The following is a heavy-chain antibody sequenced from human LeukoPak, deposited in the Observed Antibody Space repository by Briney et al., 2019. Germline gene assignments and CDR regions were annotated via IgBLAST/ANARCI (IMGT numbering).Heavy chain of an antibody. Sequence: PGGSLRLSCAASGFTFSSYAMTWVRQALGKGLEWVSTINNSGGSTYYADSVKGRFTISRDNSKNTLYMQMNSLRAEDTAVYYCAKDRAVAAVTHFDYWGQGTLVTVSS. CDR3: AKDRAVAAVTHFDY. J-gene: IGHJ4*02. V-gene: IGHV3-23*01. CDR1: GFTFSSYA. CDR2: INNSGGST. D-gene: IGHD6-19*01.